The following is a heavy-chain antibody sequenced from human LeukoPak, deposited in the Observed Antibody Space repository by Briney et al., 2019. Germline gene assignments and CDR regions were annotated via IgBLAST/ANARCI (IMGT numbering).Heavy chain of an antibody. CDR3: ARWRTGTIFDY. CDR2: ISYDGSNK. Sequence: GGSLRLSCAASGFTFSSYGMHWVRQAPGKGLXXVALISYDGSNKDYADSVKGRFTISRDNSKNTLYLQMNSLRPEDTAVYYCARWRTGTIFDYWGRALWSSSPQ. J-gene: IGHJ4*02. V-gene: IGHV3-30*03. D-gene: IGHD1-7*01. CDR1: GFTFSSYG.